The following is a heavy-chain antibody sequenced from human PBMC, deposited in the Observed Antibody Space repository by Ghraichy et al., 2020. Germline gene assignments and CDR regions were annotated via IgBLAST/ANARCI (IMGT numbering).Heavy chain of an antibody. CDR3: AKRRVVGALMIGDIDY. D-gene: IGHD1-26*01. CDR2: VSYDGSNR. CDR1: GFTFSSYG. Sequence: GESLNISCAASGFTFSSYGMHWVRQAPGKGLEWVAIVSYDGSNRYSADSVKGRFTISRDNSKNTLYLQMNSLRAEDTAVYYCAKRRVVGALMIGDIDYWGQGTLVTVSS. V-gene: IGHV3-30*18. J-gene: IGHJ4*02.